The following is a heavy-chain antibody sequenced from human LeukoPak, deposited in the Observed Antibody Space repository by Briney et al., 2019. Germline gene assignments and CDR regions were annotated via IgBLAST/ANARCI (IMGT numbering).Heavy chain of an antibody. CDR2: IYYSGRT. J-gene: IGHJ4*02. CDR3: ARGTGIVGATLDY. Sequence: QESGPRLVKPSETLSLTCNVSGGSIRSYYWSWIRQPPGNGLEWIGYIYYSGRTNYNPSLKSRVTISVDTSKNQFSRKLSSVTAAHTGVYYCARGTGIVGATLDYWGQGTLVTVSS. CDR1: GGSIRSYY. D-gene: IGHD1-26*01. V-gene: IGHV4-59*01.